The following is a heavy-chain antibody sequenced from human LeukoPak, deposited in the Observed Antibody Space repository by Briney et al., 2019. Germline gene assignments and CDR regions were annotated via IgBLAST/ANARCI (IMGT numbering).Heavy chain of an antibody. J-gene: IGHJ4*02. V-gene: IGHV7-4-1*02. CDR1: GYTFTSYA. D-gene: IGHD2-15*01. CDR3: ARVTRYCSGGSCYSKWVFDY. CDR2: INTNTGNP. Sequence: ASVKVSCKASGYTFTSYAMNGVRQAPGQGLEGMGWINTNTGNPTYAQGFTGRFVFSLDTSVSTAYLQISSLKAEDTAVYYCARVTRYCSGGSCYSKWVFDYWGQGTLVTVSS.